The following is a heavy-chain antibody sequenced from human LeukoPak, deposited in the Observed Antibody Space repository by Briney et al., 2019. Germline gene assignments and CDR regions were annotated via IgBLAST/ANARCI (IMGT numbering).Heavy chain of an antibody. CDR3: ARTRGYSGYEDFDY. J-gene: IGHJ4*02. D-gene: IGHD5-12*01. Sequence: SQALSLTCTVSGGSISSGGYYWSWIRQHPGKGLEWIGYIYYSGSTYYNPSLKSRVTISVDTSKNQFSLKLSSVTAADTAVYYCARTRGYSGYEDFDYWGQGTLVTVSS. V-gene: IGHV4-31*03. CDR2: IYYSGST. CDR1: GGSISSGGYY.